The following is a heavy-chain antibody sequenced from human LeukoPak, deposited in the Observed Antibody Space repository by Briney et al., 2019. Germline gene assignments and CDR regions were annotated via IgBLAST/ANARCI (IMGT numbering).Heavy chain of an antibody. D-gene: IGHD2-2*01. CDR2: ITSAGGYT. CDR3: ATSGGFVLPNAITGNWYMDV. J-gene: IGHJ6*03. V-gene: IGHV3-21*01. CDR1: GFTFSDYS. Sequence: GGSLRLSCGASGFTFSDYSMNWVRQAPGKGLAWVASITSAGGYTYYADSVKGRFTISRDNAQNSLFLQMNGLRAEDTAVYFCATSGGFVLPNAITGNWYMDVWGRGTSVTISS.